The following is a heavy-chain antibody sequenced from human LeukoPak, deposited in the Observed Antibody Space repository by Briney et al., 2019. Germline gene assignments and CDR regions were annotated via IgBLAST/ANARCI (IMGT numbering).Heavy chain of an antibody. J-gene: IGHJ4*02. CDR3: ASRLRDGYNYLDY. Sequence: SETLSLTCAVYGGSFSGYYWSSIRQPPGKGLEWIGEINHSGSTNYNPSLKSRVTISVDTPKNQFSLKLSSVTAADTAVYYCASRLRDGYNYLDYWGQGTLVTVSS. CDR2: INHSGST. D-gene: IGHD5-24*01. V-gene: IGHV4-34*01. CDR1: GGSFSGYY.